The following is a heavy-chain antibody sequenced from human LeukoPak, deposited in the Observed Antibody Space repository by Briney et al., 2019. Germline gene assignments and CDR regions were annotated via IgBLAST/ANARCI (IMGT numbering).Heavy chain of an antibody. V-gene: IGHV3-9*01. CDR2: ISWNSGSI. J-gene: IGHJ4*02. Sequence: GGSLRLSCAASGFTFDDYAMHWVRQAPGKGLEWVSGISWNSGSIGYADSVKGRFTISRDNAKNSLYLQMNSLRAEDTALYYCAKDITPYSSGWYLGSDYWGQGTLVTVSS. CDR3: AKDITPYSSGWYLGSDY. CDR1: GFTFDDYA. D-gene: IGHD6-19*01.